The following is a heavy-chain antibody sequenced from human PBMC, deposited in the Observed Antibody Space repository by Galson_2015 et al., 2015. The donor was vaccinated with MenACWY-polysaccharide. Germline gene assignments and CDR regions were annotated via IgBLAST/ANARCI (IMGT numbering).Heavy chain of an antibody. CDR1: GYTLTELS. Sequence: SVKVSCKVSGYTLTELSMHWVRQAPGKGLEWMGGFDPEDGETIYAQKFQGRVTMTEDTSTDTAYMELSSLRSEDTAVYYCATEGGSGYYYGIDVWGQGTTVTVSS. V-gene: IGHV1-24*01. CDR2: FDPEDGET. D-gene: IGHD1-26*01. CDR3: ATEGGSGYYYGIDV. J-gene: IGHJ6*02.